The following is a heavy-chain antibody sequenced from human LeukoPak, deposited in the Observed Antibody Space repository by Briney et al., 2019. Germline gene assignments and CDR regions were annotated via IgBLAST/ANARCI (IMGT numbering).Heavy chain of an antibody. Sequence: ASVKVSCKASGYTFTGYYMHWVRQAPGQGLEWMGWINPNSGDTNYVQKFQGRVTMTTDTSMSTAYMELSRLTSDDTAVYYCARGGHRRYYYTSGSAFDPWGQGTLVTVSS. D-gene: IGHD3-10*01. CDR2: INPNSGDT. CDR1: GYTFTGYY. J-gene: IGHJ5*02. CDR3: ARGGHRRYYYTSGSAFDP. V-gene: IGHV1-2*02.